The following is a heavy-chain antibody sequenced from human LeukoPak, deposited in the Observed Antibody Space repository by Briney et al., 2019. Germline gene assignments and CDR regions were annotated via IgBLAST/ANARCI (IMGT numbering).Heavy chain of an antibody. Sequence: SETLSLTCAVYGGSFSGYYWTWIRQPPGKGLEWIGEINHRRSTKYSPSLKSRVTISVDTSKNQFSLKLSSVTAADTAVYYCARDSDSSGYYFDYWGQGTLVTVSS. J-gene: IGHJ4*02. CDR1: GGSFSGYY. V-gene: IGHV4-34*01. CDR2: INHRRST. CDR3: ARDSDSSGYYFDY. D-gene: IGHD3-22*01.